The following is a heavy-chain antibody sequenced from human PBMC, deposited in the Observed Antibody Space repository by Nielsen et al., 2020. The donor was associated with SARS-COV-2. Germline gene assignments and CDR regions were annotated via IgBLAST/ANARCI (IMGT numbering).Heavy chain of an antibody. CDR1: GFTFSSYG. J-gene: IGHJ3*02. CDR2: ISYDGSNK. V-gene: IGHV3-30*03. D-gene: IGHD3-10*01. CDR3: ARDLRFGEPDAFDI. Sequence: GGSLRLSCAASGFTFSSYGMHWVRQAPGKGLEWVAVISYDGSNKYYADSVKGRFTISRDNSKNTLYLQMNSLRAEDTAVYYCARDLRFGEPDAFDIWGQGTMVTVSS.